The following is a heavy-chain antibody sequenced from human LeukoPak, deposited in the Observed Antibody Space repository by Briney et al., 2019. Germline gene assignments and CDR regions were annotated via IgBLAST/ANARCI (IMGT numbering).Heavy chain of an antibody. CDR1: GFTFSSYN. CDR3: AKHPGPNIVVVPAAID. CDR2: ISSSRSII. D-gene: IGHD2-2*01. J-gene: IGHJ4*02. V-gene: IGHV3-48*01. Sequence: GGSLRLSCAASGFTFSSYNMNWVRQAPGKGLEWVADISSSRSIINYADSVRGRFTISRDNAKKSLYLQMNSLRAEDTAVYYCAKHPGPNIVVVPAAIDWGQGTLVTVSS.